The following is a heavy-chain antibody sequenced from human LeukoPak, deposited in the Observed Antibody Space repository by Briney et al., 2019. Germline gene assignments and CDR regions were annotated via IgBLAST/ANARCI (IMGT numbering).Heavy chain of an antibody. Sequence: PGASVKVSCKASGYTFTGYYMHWVRQAPGQGLEWMGWISAYNGDTNYAEKFQGRVTMTTDTSTRTAYMELRSLRSDDTAVYYCARGSGRLYDSSGYYFDNWGQGTLVTVSS. CDR2: ISAYNGDT. V-gene: IGHV1-18*04. CDR1: GYTFTGYY. J-gene: IGHJ4*02. CDR3: ARGSGRLYDSSGYYFDN. D-gene: IGHD3-22*01.